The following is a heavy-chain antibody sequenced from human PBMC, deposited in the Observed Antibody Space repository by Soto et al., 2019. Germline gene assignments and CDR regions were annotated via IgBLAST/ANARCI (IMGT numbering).Heavy chain of an antibody. CDR1: GGSINNNHYY. J-gene: IGHJ5*02. D-gene: IGHD4-4*01. CDR2: ISYSGTT. V-gene: IGHV4-39*07. Sequence: SETLSLTCTVSGGSINNNHYYWGWVRQPPGKGLEWIGSISYSGTTYFNPSLKSRVVKSVDTSRNQFSLRLTSVTAADTAVYYCTRGLSNPGWFDPWGQGPLVTVSS. CDR3: TRGLSNPGWFDP.